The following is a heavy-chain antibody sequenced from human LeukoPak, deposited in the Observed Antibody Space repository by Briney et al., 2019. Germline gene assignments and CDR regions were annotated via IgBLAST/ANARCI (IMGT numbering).Heavy chain of an antibody. CDR1: GYTFTSYG. V-gene: IGHV1-18*04. D-gene: IGHD6-19*01. Sequence: ASVKVSCTASGYTFTSYGIGWVRQAPGQGLEWMGWISAYNGNTNYAQKLQGRVTMTTDTSTSTADMELRSLRSDDTAVYYCAREGGWYGFDYWGQGTLVTVSS. J-gene: IGHJ4*02. CDR3: AREGGWYGFDY. CDR2: ISAYNGNT.